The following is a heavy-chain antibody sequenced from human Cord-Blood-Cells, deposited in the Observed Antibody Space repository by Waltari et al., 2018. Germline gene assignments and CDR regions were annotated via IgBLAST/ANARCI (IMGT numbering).Heavy chain of an antibody. J-gene: IGHJ4*02. CDR3: SCGSGSYYGDY. CDR1: GFTFSSSW. V-gene: IGHV3-74*01. D-gene: IGHD3-10*01. Sequence: EVQLVESGGGLVQPGGSLRLSCAASGFTFSSSWMHWLRQAPGKGLVWVSRSNSDGSSTSYADSVKGRFTISRDNAKNTLYLQMNSLRAEDTAVYYCSCGSGSYYGDYWGQGTLVTVSS. CDR2: SNSDGSST.